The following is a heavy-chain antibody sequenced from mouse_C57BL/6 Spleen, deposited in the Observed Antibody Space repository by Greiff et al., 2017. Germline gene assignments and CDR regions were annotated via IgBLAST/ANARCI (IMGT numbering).Heavy chain of an antibody. CDR2: IDPETGGT. CDR1: GYTFTDYE. CDR3: TRRDGSQFAY. J-gene: IGHJ3*01. D-gene: IGHD1-1*01. Sequence: VQLQQSGAELVRPGASVTLSCKASGYTFTDYEMHWVKQTPVHGLEWIGAIDPETGGTAYNQKFKGKAILTADKSSSTAYMELRSLTSEDSAVYYCTRRDGSQFAYWGQGTLVTVSA. V-gene: IGHV1-15*01.